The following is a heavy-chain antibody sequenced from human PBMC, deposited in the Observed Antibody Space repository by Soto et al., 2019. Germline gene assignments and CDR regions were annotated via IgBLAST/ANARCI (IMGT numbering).Heavy chain of an antibody. J-gene: IGHJ4*02. D-gene: IGHD3-22*01. Sequence: QVQLVQSGAEVKKPGSSVKVSCEASGGTFTSYAISWVRQAPGQGLEWMGGIIPIFVTANYAQKFQGRVTITADESTSPTYMELSSLRSEDTAVYYCARAGLTYYYDSSGYYPFYYLDSWGQGTLVTVSS. CDR3: ARAGLTYYYDSSGYYPFYYLDS. CDR1: GGTFTSYA. V-gene: IGHV1-69*01. CDR2: IIPIFVTA.